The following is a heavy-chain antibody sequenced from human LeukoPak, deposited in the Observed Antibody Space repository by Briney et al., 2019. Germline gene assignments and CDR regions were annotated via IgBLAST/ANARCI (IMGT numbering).Heavy chain of an antibody. CDR3: ARDRSGFEAFDY. CDR1: GYTFTGYY. D-gene: IGHD3-10*01. CDR2: INPNSGGT. J-gene: IGHJ4*02. V-gene: IGHV1-2*02. Sequence: ASVKVSCKASGYTFTGYYMHWVRQAPGQGLEWMGWINPNSGGTNYAQKFQCRVTMTRDTSISTAYMELSRLRSDDTAVYYCARDRSGFEAFDYWGQGTLVTVSS.